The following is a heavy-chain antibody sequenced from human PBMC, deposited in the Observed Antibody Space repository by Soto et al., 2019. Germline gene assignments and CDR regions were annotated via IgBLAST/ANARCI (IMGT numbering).Heavy chain of an antibody. CDR1: GGSISSSRYY. J-gene: IGHJ4*02. CDR3: ARTWSSYFLFDF. D-gene: IGHD3-3*01. CDR2: IYYSGST. Sequence: QLQLQESGPGLVKPSETLSLTCTVSGGSISSSRYYWGWIRQPPGKGLEWIGSIYYSGSTYCNPSLQSRVTISVDTSKNQFSLKVDSVTSADTAVYYCARTWSSYFLFDFWGQGALVTVSS. V-gene: IGHV4-39*01.